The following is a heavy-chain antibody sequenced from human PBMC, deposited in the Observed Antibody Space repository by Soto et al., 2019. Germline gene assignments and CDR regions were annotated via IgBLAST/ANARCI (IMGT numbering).Heavy chain of an antibody. CDR1: GFTFSSFS. Sequence: GGSLRLYCAASGFTFSSFSMNWVRQAPGRGLEWVSSIYPRGSATFYADSVKGRFVISRDNSKNTVYLQMNSLRADDTAVYYCAKDRLSDSGWDIDYWGQGTLVTVSS. CDR3: AKDRLSDSGWDIDY. V-gene: IGHV3-23*01. D-gene: IGHD1-26*01. J-gene: IGHJ4*02. CDR2: IYPRGSAT.